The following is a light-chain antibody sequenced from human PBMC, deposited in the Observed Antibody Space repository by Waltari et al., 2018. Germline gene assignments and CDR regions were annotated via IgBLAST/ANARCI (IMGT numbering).Light chain of an antibody. J-gene: IGKJ1*01. V-gene: IGKV2-30*01. CDR2: KVS. CDR1: QTLIYTDGNTY. Sequence: DVVMTQSPPSLPVTLGQPASMSCRSSQTLIYTDGNTYLSWFLQRPGQSPRRLIYKVSDRDPGVPERFRGSGSGTDFTLRIKKVEAEDVGVYYCMQGTHWPWTFGQGTKMEIE. CDR3: MQGTHWPWT.